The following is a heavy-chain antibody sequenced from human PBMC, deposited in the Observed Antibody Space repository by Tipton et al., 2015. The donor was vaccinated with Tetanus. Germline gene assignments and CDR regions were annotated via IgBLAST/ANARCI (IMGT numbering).Heavy chain of an antibody. CDR2: IYGRGST. CDR1: GGSTHGFY. CDR3: ARVLRYSAAGGWDDAFDI. V-gene: IGHV4-4*07. Sequence: TLSLTCTVSGGSTHGFYWTWIRQSARKGLEWIGRIYGRGSTNYNPSLKSRVAMSMDTSRSQFSLTLTSVTVADTAFYFCARVLRYSAAGGWDDAFDIWGQGTLVTVSS. D-gene: IGHD2-21*01. J-gene: IGHJ3*02.